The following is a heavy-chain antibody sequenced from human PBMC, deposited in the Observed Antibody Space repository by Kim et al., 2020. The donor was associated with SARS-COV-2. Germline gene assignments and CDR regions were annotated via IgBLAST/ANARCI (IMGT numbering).Heavy chain of an antibody. CDR1: GYSFTSYW. J-gene: IGHJ6*02. Sequence: GESLKISCKGSGYSFTSYWIGWVRQMPGKGLEWMGIIYPGDSDTRYSPSFQGQVTISADKSISTAYLQWSSLKASDTAMYYCARTIAAAGDGMDVWGQGTTVTVSS. CDR2: IYPGDSDT. D-gene: IGHD6-13*01. CDR3: ARTIAAAGDGMDV. V-gene: IGHV5-51*01.